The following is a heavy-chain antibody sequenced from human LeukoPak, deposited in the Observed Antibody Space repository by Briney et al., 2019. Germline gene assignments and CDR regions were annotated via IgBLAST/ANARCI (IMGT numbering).Heavy chain of an antibody. Sequence: PGRSLRPSCAASGFTFSSYGMHWVRQAPGKGLEWVSYISSSSSTIYYADSVKGRFTISRDNAKNSLYLQMNSLRAEDTAVCYCAREGSSWYEGGFFDYWGQGTLVTVSS. D-gene: IGHD6-13*01. CDR2: ISSSSSTI. V-gene: IGHV3-48*04. CDR1: GFTFSSYG. J-gene: IGHJ4*02. CDR3: AREGSSWYEGGFFDY.